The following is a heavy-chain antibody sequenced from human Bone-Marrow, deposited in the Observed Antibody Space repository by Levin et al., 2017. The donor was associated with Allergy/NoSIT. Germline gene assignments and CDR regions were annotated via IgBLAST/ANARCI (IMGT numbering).Heavy chain of an antibody. V-gene: IGHV1-69*02. CDR2: IIPILGIA. CDR1: GGTFSSYT. D-gene: IGHD3-22*01. CDR3: AGLGQYDSSGYVSSNFDY. J-gene: IGHJ4*02. Sequence: SVKVSCKASGGTFSSYTISWVRQAPGQGLEWMGRIIPILGIANYAQKFQGRVTITADKSTSTAYMELSSLRSEDTAVYYCAGLGQYDSSGYVSSNFDYWGQGTLVTVSS.